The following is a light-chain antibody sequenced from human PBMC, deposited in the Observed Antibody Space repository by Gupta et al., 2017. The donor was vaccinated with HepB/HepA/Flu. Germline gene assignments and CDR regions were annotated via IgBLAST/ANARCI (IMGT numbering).Light chain of an antibody. CDR2: KAS. CDR3: QQYVTYPLT. J-gene: IGKJ4*01. Sequence: DTQMTQSPATLSASVGDRVTVTCRASQSISGWLAWYQQKPGKAPKLLIHKASSLESGVPSRFSGSGSGTEFTLTISSLQPDDFAFYFCQQYVTYPLTFGGGTKVEI. V-gene: IGKV1-5*03. CDR1: QSISGW.